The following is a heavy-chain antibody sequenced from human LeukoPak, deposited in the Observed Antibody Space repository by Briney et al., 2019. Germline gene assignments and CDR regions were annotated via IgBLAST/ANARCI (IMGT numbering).Heavy chain of an antibody. D-gene: IGHD1-26*01. J-gene: IGHJ4*02. V-gene: IGHV4-39*01. Sequence: SETLSLTCTVSGGSISISNYYWGWIRQPPGRGLEWIGSISYSETYYNPSLKSRLTISVDTSKNYFSLNLRSVTAADTAVYYCARRTSNPVGAIDYWGQGTLVTVSS. CDR3: ARRTSNPVGAIDY. CDR2: ISYSET. CDR1: GGSISISNYY.